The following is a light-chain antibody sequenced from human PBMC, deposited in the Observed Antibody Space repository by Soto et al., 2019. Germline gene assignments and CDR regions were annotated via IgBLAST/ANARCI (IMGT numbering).Light chain of an antibody. Sequence: QSVLTQPPSVSGAPGQRVTISCTGSSSNIGAGYDVHWYQQLPGTAPKLLIYGNSNRPSGVPVRFSGSKSGTSASLAINGLQAADEADYYCQSYDSSLSGYVFGTGTKVTAL. CDR2: GNS. CDR1: SSNIGAGYD. CDR3: QSYDSSLSGYV. J-gene: IGLJ1*01. V-gene: IGLV1-40*01.